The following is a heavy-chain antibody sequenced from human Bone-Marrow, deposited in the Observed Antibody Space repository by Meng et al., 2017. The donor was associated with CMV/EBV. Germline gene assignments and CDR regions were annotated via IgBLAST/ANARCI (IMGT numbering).Heavy chain of an antibody. J-gene: IGHJ2*01. CDR3: AREAPNWYFDL. CDR2: INPSDGGT. D-gene: IGHD2-8*01. V-gene: IGHV1-46*01. CDR1: GYTFTNYN. Sequence: SCKASGYTFTNYNIQWVRQAPGQGLEWVGIINPSDGGTSYAQKFQDRVTITRDTSTNTVYMELSSLRSQDTAVFYCAREAPNWYFDLWGRGTLVTVSS.